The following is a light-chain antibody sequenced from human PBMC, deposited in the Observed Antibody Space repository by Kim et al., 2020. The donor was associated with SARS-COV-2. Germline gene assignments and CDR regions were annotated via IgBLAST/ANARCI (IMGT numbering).Light chain of an antibody. V-gene: IGKV4-1*01. Sequence: ATICFRSGRTFPLSANSKNYLSWYPQKPEQPPRLLIYCASTRESGVLDRFSGNGSGQYFTYTINTLQAEDVAICSCQQYFSTPYTFGHGTKVDIK. CDR2: CAS. CDR3: QQYFSTPYT. CDR1: RTFPLSANSKNY. J-gene: IGKJ2*01.